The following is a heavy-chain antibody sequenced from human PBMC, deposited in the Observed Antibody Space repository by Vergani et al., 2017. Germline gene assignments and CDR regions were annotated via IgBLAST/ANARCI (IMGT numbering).Heavy chain of an antibody. CDR1: GGSMCGYY. CDR2: MYHSGST. D-gene: IGHD3-10*01. CDR3: GRVADFYGVGSRLLDR. V-gene: IGHV4-59*01. J-gene: IGHJ5*02. Sequence: QVRLQESGPGLVKPSETLSLTCSVSGGSMCGYYWSWIRQPTGKERGRIGYMYHSGSTNYNPSLETRVNISGDTSKNQFSLKLNSVTAADTAVYYCGRVADFYGVGSRLLDRWGQGILVTVSS.